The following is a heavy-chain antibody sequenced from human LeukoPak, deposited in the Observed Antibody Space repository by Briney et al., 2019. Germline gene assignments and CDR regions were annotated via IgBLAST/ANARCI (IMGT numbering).Heavy chain of an antibody. V-gene: IGHV2-5*02. CDR3: AHRQYSSSPFDY. CDR1: GFSLSTSGVG. D-gene: IGHD6-6*01. CDR2: IYWDDDK. J-gene: IGHJ4*02. Sequence: SGFSLSTSGVGVGGIRQPPGKALEWLALIYWDDDKRYSPSLKSRLTITKDTSKNQVVLTMTNMDPVDTATYYCAHRQYSSSPFDYWGQGTLVTVSS.